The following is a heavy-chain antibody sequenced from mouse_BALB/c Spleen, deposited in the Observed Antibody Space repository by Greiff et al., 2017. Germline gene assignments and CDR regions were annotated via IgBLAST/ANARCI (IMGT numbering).Heavy chain of an antibody. J-gene: IGHJ4*01. V-gene: IGHV5-6-5*01. CDR1: GFTFSSYA. CDR3: ASITTVEYYAMDY. D-gene: IGHD1-1*01. CDR2: ISSGGST. Sequence: EVQRVESGGGLVKPGGSLKLSCAASGFTFSSYAMSWVRQTPEKRLEWVASISSGGSTYYPDSVKGRFTISRDNARNILYLQMSSLRSEDTAMYYCASITTVEYYAMDYWGQGTSVTVSS.